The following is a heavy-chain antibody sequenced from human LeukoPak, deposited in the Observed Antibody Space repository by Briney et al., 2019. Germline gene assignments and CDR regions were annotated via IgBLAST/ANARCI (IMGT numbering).Heavy chain of an antibody. V-gene: IGHV3-23*01. CDR1: GFTFSSYA. J-gene: IGHJ6*02. Sequence: AGGSLRLSCAASGFTFSSYAMSWVRQAPGKGLEWVSAISGSGGSTYYADSVKGRFTISRDNSKNTLYLQMDSLRAEDTAVYYCVAPISGYSYGYRYYYYGMDVWGQGTTVTVSS. CDR3: VAPISGYSYGYRYYYYGMDV. CDR2: ISGSGGST. D-gene: IGHD5-18*01.